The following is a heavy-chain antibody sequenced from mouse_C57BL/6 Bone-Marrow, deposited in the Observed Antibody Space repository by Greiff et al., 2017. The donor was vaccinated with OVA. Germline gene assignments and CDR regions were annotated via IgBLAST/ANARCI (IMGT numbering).Heavy chain of an antibody. CDR3: ARGGTSPFAY. CDR2: INPSTGGT. D-gene: IGHD4-1*01. CDR1: GYSFTGYY. Sequence: VQLQQSGPELVKPGASVKISCKASGYSFTGYYMNWVKQSPEKSLEWIGEINPSTGGTTYNQKFKAKATLTVDKSSSTASMQLTSLTAEDAAVYYCARGGTSPFAYWGQGTLVTVSA. J-gene: IGHJ3*01. V-gene: IGHV1-42*01.